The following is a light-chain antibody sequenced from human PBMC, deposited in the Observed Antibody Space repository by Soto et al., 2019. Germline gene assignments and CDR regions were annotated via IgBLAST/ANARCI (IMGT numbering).Light chain of an antibody. CDR2: DNN. CDR3: VAWDDRLNGWV. V-gene: IGLV1-40*01. CDR1: SSNIGAGYD. J-gene: IGLJ3*02. Sequence: QSVLTQPPSVSGAPGQRVIISCTGSSSNIGAGYDVHWYQQLPGTAPRLLIYDNNNRPSGVPARFSVSKSDTSASLAITGLQPEDEADYYCVAWDDRLNGWVFGGGTKLTVL.